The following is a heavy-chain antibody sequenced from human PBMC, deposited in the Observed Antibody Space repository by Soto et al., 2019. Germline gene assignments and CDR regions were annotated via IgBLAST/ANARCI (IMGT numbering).Heavy chain of an antibody. Sequence: QVQLVQSGAEVKKPGASVKVSCKASGYTSTSYAMHWVRQAPGQRLEWMGWINAGNGNTKYSQKFQGRVTITRDTSASTAYMELSSLRSEDTAVYYCARDFRIAAGIDYWGQGTLVTVSS. CDR3: ARDFRIAAGIDY. V-gene: IGHV1-3*01. D-gene: IGHD6-13*01. J-gene: IGHJ4*02. CDR2: INAGNGNT. CDR1: GYTSTSYA.